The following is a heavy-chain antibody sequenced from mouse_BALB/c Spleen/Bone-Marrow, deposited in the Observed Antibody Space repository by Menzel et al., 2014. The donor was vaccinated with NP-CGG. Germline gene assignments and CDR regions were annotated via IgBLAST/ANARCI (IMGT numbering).Heavy chain of an antibody. J-gene: IGHJ4*01. Sequence: QVHVKQSGPGLVQPSQSLSITCTVSGFSLTSYGVHWVRQSPGKGLDWLGVIWSGGSTDYNAAFISRLSISKDNSKSQVFFKMNSLQANDTAIYYCARNYYGSSYAMDYWGQGTSVTVSS. CDR1: GFSLTSYG. D-gene: IGHD1-1*01. CDR2: IWSGGST. CDR3: ARNYYGSSYAMDY. V-gene: IGHV2-2*02.